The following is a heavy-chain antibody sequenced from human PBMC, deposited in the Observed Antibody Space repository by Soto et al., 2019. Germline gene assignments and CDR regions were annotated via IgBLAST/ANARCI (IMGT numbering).Heavy chain of an antibody. CDR2: IIPIFGTA. CDR3: ARVDWWGYSSSRGADY. Sequence: QVQLVQSGAEVKKPGSSVKVSCKASGGTFSSYAISWVRQAPGQGLEWMGGIIPIFGTANYAQKFQGRVTMTADKSTSTACMELSSLRSEDTAVYYCARVDWWGYSSSRGADYWGQGTLVTVSS. V-gene: IGHV1-69*06. D-gene: IGHD6-6*01. CDR1: GGTFSSYA. J-gene: IGHJ4*02.